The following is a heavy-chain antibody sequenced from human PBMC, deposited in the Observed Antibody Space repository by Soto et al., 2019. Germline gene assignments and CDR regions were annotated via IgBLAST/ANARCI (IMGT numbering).Heavy chain of an antibody. CDR3: ARAVWLVNYFDY. Sequence: QVQLVESGGGLVKPGGSLRLSCAASGFTFSDYYMSWIRQAPGKGLEWVSYISSSSSYTNYADSVKGRFTISRDNAKNSLYLQMNSLRAEDTAVYYCARAVWLVNYFDYWGQGTLVTVSS. CDR1: GFTFSDYY. D-gene: IGHD6-19*01. J-gene: IGHJ4*02. V-gene: IGHV3-11*05. CDR2: ISSSSSYT.